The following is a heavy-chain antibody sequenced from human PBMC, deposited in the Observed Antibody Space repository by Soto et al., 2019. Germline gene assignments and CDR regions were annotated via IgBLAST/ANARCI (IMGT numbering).Heavy chain of an antibody. Sequence: SETLSLTCTVSGGSISSYYWSWIRQPAGKGLEWIGRIYTSGSTNYNPSLKSRVTMSVDTSKNQFSLKLSSVTAADTAVYYCARDDIVVVPAANFYYYYGMDVWGPGTTVTVSS. CDR2: IYTSGST. CDR3: ARDDIVVVPAANFYYYYGMDV. CDR1: GGSISSYY. V-gene: IGHV4-4*07. D-gene: IGHD2-2*01. J-gene: IGHJ6*02.